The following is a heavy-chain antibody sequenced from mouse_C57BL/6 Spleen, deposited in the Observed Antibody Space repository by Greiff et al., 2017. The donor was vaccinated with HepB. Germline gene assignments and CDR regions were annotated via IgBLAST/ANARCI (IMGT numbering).Heavy chain of an antibody. V-gene: IGHV5-17*01. CDR1: GFTFSDYG. D-gene: IGHD1-1*01. CDR3: ARHYYGSSYGYFDV. CDR2: ISSGSSTI. J-gene: IGHJ1*03. Sequence: EVKVVESGGGLVKPGGSLKLSCAASGFTFSDYGMHWVRQAPEKGLEWVAYISSGSSTIYYADTVKGRFTISRDNAKNTLFLQMTSLRSEDTAMYYCARHYYGSSYGYFDVGGTGTTVTVSS.